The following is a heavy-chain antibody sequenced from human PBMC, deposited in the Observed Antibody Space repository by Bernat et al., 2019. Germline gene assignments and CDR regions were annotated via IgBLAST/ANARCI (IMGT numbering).Heavy chain of an antibody. V-gene: IGHV3-11*05. J-gene: IGHJ6*03. CDR1: GFPSIATY. CDR3: ARGTSTSAPYMDV. CDR2: ISGSSSYT. Sequence: QVQLVESGEAWVNLGGSLSLSFAAPGFPSIATYMSWIPQAPGRGWDWVSYISGSSSYTNHADSVKGRFTTSRDNAKNSLYLQMNSLRAEDTAVYYCARGTSTSAPYMDVWGKGTTVTVSS.